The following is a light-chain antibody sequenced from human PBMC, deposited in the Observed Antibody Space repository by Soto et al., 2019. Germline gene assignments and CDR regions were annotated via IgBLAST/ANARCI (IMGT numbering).Light chain of an antibody. CDR3: QSYDRSLSAV. CDR1: SSNIGAGYD. V-gene: IGLV1-40*01. J-gene: IGLJ2*01. Sequence: QLVLTQPPSVSGSPGQRVTISCTGSSSNIGAGYDVHWYQQLPGTAPKLLIYGNGNRPSGVPDRFSGSKSGTSASLAITGLQAEDEADYYCQSYDRSLSAVFGGGTKVTVL. CDR2: GNG.